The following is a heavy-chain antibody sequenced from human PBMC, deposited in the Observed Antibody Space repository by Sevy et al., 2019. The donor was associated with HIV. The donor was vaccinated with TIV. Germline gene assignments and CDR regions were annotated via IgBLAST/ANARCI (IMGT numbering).Heavy chain of an antibody. CDR2: LSFGGGEK. J-gene: IGHJ4*02. D-gene: IGHD2-8*01. V-gene: IGHV3-23*01. Sequence: GGSLRLSCAASGFTLSNYSMTWVRQPPGKGLEWVTILSFGGGEKNDADSVKVRFTISRDNSKSPVYLQMNNLRPEDTAVYYCARGGCTKPHDYWGQGTLVTVSS. CDR1: GFTLSNYS. CDR3: ARGGCTKPHDY.